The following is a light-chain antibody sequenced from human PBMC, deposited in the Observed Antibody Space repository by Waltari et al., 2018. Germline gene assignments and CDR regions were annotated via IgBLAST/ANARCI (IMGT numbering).Light chain of an antibody. J-gene: IGKJ5*01. Sequence: EILMTQSPVTLSVSPGERATLSCRASQSLTSNLAWYQQKPGQAIRLLIYDASTRAPSTPARFRGSGSGTEFTLTISSLQSEDYAVYYCQQYNHWPPITFGQGTRLEIK. V-gene: IGKV3-15*01. CDR3: QQYNHWPPIT. CDR2: DAS. CDR1: QSLTSN.